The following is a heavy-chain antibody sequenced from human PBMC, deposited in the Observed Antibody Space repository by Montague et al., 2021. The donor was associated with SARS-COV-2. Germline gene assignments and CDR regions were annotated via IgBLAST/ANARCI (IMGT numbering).Heavy chain of an antibody. V-gene: IGHV4-39*01. D-gene: IGHD3-9*01. CDR3: ASQVTGRYFDWILYVRDV. CDR2: IYYSGST. CDR1: GGSISSSSYY. Sequence: SETLSLTCTVSGGSISSSSYYWGWIRQPPGKGLEWIGSIYYSGSTYYNPSLKSRVTISVDTSKNQFSLKLRSVTAADTAVYYCASQVTGRYFDWILYVRDVGGQGTTVTVSS. J-gene: IGHJ6*02.